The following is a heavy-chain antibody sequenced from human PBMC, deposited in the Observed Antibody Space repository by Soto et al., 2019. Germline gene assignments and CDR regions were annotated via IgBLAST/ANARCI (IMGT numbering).Heavy chain of an antibody. CDR2: INPHSGGT. J-gene: IGHJ4*02. V-gene: IGHV1-2*02. Sequence: QVQLVQSGAEVKKPGASVKVSCKASGYTFIGYYMHWVRQAPGQGLGWMGWINPHSGGTNYAQKFQGRVTMTRDTSIRTAYIELISLRSDDTAVYYCARDAGAYNWNDVGYWGQGTLVTVSS. CDR3: ARDAGAYNWNDVGY. CDR1: GYTFIGYY. D-gene: IGHD1-20*01.